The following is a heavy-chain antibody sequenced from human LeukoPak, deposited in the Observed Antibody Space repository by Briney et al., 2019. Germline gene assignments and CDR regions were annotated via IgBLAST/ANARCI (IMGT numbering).Heavy chain of an antibody. CDR2: ISGSGGST. Sequence: GGSLTLSCAASGFTFSSYAMSWVRQAPGKGLEWVSAISGSGGSTYYADSVKGRFTISRDNSKNTLYLQMNSLRAEDTAVYSCAPSRGWYYGFDYWGQGTLVTVSS. J-gene: IGHJ4*02. CDR3: APSRGWYYGFDY. V-gene: IGHV3-23*01. CDR1: GFTFSSYA. D-gene: IGHD6-19*01.